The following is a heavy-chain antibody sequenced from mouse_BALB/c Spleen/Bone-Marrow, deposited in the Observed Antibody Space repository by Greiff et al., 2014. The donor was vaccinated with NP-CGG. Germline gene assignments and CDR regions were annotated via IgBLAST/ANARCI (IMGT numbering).Heavy chain of an antibody. V-gene: IGHV1-26*01. CDR1: GYSFTGYY. J-gene: IGHJ4*01. CDR3: ARPIYDGYSAAMDY. CDR2: VNPYNGGT. D-gene: IGHD2-3*01. Sequence: EVPLQQSXPDLVKPGASVKISCKASGYSFTGYYMHWVKQSHGKSLEWIGRVNPYNGGTSYNQKFKDKAILTVDKSSSTAYMELRSLTSEDSAVYYCARPIYDGYSAAMDYWGQGTSVTVSS.